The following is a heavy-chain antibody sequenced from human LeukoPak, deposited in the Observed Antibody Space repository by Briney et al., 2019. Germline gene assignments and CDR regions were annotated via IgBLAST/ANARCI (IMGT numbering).Heavy chain of an antibody. CDR2: IKQDGSEK. CDR3: VRVITIFGVVDAFDI. D-gene: IGHD3-3*01. CDR1: GFTFSSYW. V-gene: IGHV3-7*01. Sequence: GGSLRLSCAASGFTFSSYWMSWVRQAPGKGLEWVANIKQDGSEKYYVDSVKGRFTISRDNAKNSLYLQMNSLRAEDTAVYYCVRVITIFGVVDAFDIWGQGTMVTVSS. J-gene: IGHJ3*02.